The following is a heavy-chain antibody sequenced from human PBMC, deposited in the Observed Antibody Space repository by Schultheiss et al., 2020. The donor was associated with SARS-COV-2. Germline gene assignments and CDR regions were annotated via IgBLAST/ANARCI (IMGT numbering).Heavy chain of an antibody. Sequence: GGSLRLSCAASGFTFSSYGMHWVRQAPGKGLEWVSYISSSGSTIYYADSVKGRFTISRDNAKNSLYLQMNSLRAEDTAVYYCARDVLVGARWYYYMDVWGKGTTVTVSS. D-gene: IGHD1-26*01. V-gene: IGHV3-48*04. CDR2: ISSSGSTI. J-gene: IGHJ6*03. CDR1: GFTFSSYG. CDR3: ARDVLVGARWYYYMDV.